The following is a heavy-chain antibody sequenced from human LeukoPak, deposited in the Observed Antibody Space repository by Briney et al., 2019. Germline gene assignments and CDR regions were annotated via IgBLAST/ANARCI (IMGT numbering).Heavy chain of an antibody. Sequence: SETLSLTCTVSGGSIDSATYCWSWIRQSPGLGLEWIVNIWNSGHTNNNLSLMSRVTTSVYTSKNQVSLKLSSVTAADTAVYYCARTYTSGWTFFDYWGQGTVVTVSS. D-gene: IGHD6-19*01. V-gene: IGHV4-61*01. J-gene: IGHJ4*02. CDR1: GGSIDSATYC. CDR2: IWNSGHT. CDR3: ARTYTSGWTFFDY.